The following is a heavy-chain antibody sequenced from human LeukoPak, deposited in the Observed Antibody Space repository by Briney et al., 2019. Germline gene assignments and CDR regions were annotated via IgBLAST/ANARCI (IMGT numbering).Heavy chain of an antibody. D-gene: IGHD5-12*01. CDR2: ISPGSDYT. Sequence: GGSLRLSCAASGFTFSGYLMNWIRQAPGKGLEWVSYISPGSDYTNYADSVKGRFTISRDNAKNSLYLQMNSLRAEDTAVYFCARSGYSGYDPDYWGQGTLVTVSS. V-gene: IGHV3-11*06. J-gene: IGHJ4*02. CDR3: ARSGYSGYDPDY. CDR1: GFTFSGYL.